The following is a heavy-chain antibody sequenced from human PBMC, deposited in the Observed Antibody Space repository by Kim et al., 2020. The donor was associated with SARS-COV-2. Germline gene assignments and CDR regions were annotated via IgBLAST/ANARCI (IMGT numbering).Heavy chain of an antibody. CDR1: GYSFTNYW. V-gene: IGHV5-51*01. CDR2: IYCDDSDT. CDR3: AGHGTSDFRSIDY. Sequence: GESLKISCKGSGYSFTNYWIGWVRQMPGKGLEWMGIIYCDDSDTRYSPSFQGQVTVSADKSISTAYLQWNSLKASYTAMNYWAGHGTSDFRSIDYWGQGTLVTVSS. D-gene: IGHD1-1*01. J-gene: IGHJ4*02.